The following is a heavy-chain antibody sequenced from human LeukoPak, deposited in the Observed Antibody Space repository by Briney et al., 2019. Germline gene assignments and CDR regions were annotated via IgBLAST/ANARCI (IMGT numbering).Heavy chain of an antibody. D-gene: IGHD1-26*01. CDR2: ISSSGSTI. J-gene: IGHJ4*02. Sequence: GGSLRLSCAASGFTFSDYYMSWIRQAPGKGLEGVSYISSSGSTIYYADSVEGRFTISRDNAKNSLYLQMDRLRAEDTAVYYCARDNYSGSRYFDYWGQGTLVTVSS. V-gene: IGHV3-11*01. CDR1: GFTFSDYY. CDR3: ARDNYSGSRYFDY.